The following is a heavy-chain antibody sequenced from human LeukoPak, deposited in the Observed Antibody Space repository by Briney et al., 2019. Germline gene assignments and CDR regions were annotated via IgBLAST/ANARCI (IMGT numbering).Heavy chain of an antibody. J-gene: IGHJ4*02. CDR2: INHSGST. Sequence: SETLSLTCAVYGGSFSGYYWSWIRQPPGKGLEWIGEINHSGSTNYNPSLKSRVTISVDTSKNQFPLKLSSVTAADTAVYYCARTTTVTTSANDYWGQGTLVTVSS. V-gene: IGHV4-34*01. CDR1: GGSFSGYY. D-gene: IGHD4-17*01. CDR3: ARTTTVTTSANDY.